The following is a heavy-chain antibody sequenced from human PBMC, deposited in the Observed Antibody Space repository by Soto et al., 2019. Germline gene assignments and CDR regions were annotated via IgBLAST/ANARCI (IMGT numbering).Heavy chain of an antibody. CDR1: VFTFSSYG. D-gene: IGHD3-3*01. V-gene: IGHV3-30*18. J-gene: IGHJ3*02. CDR3: AKEITIFGFDAFDI. CDR2: ISYDGSNK. Sequence: GGSLRRSCAASVFTFSSYGMHWVREAPGKGLEWVAVISYDGSNKYYADSVKGRFTISRDNSKNTLYLQMNSLRAEDTAVYYCAKEITIFGFDAFDIWGQGTMVTVSS.